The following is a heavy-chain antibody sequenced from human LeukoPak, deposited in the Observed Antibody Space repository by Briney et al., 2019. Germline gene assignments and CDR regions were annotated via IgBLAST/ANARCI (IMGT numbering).Heavy chain of an antibody. CDR2: ISSSSSYI. CDR3: ARILHGSGSYGLDY. V-gene: IGHV3-21*01. CDR1: GFTFSSYS. Sequence: GGSLRLSCAASGFTFSSYSMNWVRQAPGKGLEWVSSISSSSSYIYYADSVKGRFTITRDNAKNSLYLQMNSLRAEDTAVYYCARILHGSGSYGLDYWGQGTLVTVSS. J-gene: IGHJ4*02. D-gene: IGHD3-10*01.